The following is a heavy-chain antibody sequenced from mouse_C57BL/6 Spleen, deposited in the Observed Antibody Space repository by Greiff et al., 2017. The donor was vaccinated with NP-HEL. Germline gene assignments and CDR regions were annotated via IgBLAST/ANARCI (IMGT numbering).Heavy chain of an antibody. CDR1: GYTFTDYE. CDR2: IDPETGGT. J-gene: IGHJ2*01. V-gene: IGHV1-15*01. Sequence: QVQLQQSGAELVRPGASVTLSCKASGYTFTDYEMHWVKQTPVHGLEWIGAIDPETGGTAYNQKFKGKAILTADKSSSTAYMELRSLTSEDSAVYYCTRDGHNYYGSSYHDYWGQGTTLTVSS. CDR3: TRDGHNYYGSSYHDY. D-gene: IGHD1-1*01.